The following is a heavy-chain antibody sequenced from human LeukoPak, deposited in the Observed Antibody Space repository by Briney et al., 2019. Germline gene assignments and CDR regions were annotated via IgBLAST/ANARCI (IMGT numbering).Heavy chain of an antibody. CDR3: AKDSGYDLYYFDY. V-gene: IGHV3-9*01. D-gene: IGHD5-12*01. CDR1: GFTFDDYA. Sequence: PGRSLRLSCAASGFTFDDYAMHWVRQAEGKGLEWGSGISWDSGSIGYADSVKGRFTFSRDNAKNSLYLQMNSLRAEDTALYYCAKDSGYDLYYFDYWGQGTLVTVSS. J-gene: IGHJ4*02. CDR2: ISWDSGSI.